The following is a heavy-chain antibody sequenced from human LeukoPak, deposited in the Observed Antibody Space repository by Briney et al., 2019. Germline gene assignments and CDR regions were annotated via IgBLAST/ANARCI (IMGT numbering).Heavy chain of an antibody. CDR2: IKSKNDGGPS. D-gene: IGHD4-17*01. Sequence: KPGGSLRLSCAASGFIFNNAKMNWVRQAPGKGLEWLGRIKSKNDGGPSDYAGPVKGRFTISRDDSKNTLYLQMNSLKTEDTAVYYCTTDWNYGDYPVGLVDYWGQGTLVTVSS. V-gene: IGHV3-15*01. J-gene: IGHJ4*02. CDR3: TTDWNYGDYPVGLVDY. CDR1: GFIFNNAK.